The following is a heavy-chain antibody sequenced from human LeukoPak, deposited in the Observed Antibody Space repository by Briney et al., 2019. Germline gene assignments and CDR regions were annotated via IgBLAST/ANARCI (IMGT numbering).Heavy chain of an antibody. Sequence: SETLSLTCTVSGGSISSGVYYWTWIRLRPGKGLEWIGYIYHSGSTSYNPSLKSRVSISVDTSKNQFSLNLSSATAADTAVYYCARERPTGWYFDYWGQGTLVTVSS. CDR3: ARERPTGWYFDY. D-gene: IGHD6-19*01. J-gene: IGHJ4*02. V-gene: IGHV4-31*03. CDR1: GGSISSGVYY. CDR2: IYHSGST.